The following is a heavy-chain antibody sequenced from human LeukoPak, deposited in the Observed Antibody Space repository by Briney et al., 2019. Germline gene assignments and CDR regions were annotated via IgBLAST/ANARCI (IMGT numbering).Heavy chain of an antibody. D-gene: IGHD5-18*01. CDR1: GGSISSYY. J-gene: IGHJ6*02. CDR3: ARGIRGYSYYYYYGMDV. V-gene: IGHV4-59*08. Sequence: SETLSPTCTVSGGSISSYYWSWIRQPPGKGLEWIGYIYYSGSTNYNPSLKSRVTISVDTSKNQFSLKLSSVTAADTAVYYCARGIRGYSYYYYYGMDVWGQGTTVTVSS. CDR2: IYYSGST.